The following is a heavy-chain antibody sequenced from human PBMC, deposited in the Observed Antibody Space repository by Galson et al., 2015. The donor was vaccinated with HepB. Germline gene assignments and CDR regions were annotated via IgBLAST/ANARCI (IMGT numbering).Heavy chain of an antibody. D-gene: IGHD6-19*01. CDR3: ASSNPPTIPVAGYY. CDR1: RFTLSNYA. Sequence: SLRLSCAASRFTLSNYAMHWVRQAPGKGLEWVAVISYDGSKKYYADSVKGRFTISRDNSKNTLYLQMNSLRPGDTGLYYCASSNPPTIPVAGYYWGQGTLVTVSS. CDR2: ISYDGSKK. J-gene: IGHJ4*02. V-gene: IGHV3-30*04.